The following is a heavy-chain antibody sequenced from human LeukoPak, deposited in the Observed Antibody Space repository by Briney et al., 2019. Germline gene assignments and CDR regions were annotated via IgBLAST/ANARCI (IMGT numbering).Heavy chain of an antibody. CDR2: ITYSSRYI. J-gene: IGHJ3*01. CDR1: GFTFSSYT. CDR3: ARATGATAAFDF. V-gene: IGHV3-21*01. D-gene: IGHD1-26*01. Sequence: GGSPRLSCAASGFTFSSYTMNWIRQAPGKGLEWVSSITYSSRYIYYADSVRGRFTVSRDNAENSLYLQLNSLRAEDTAVYYCARATGATAAFDFWGQGTMVTVSS.